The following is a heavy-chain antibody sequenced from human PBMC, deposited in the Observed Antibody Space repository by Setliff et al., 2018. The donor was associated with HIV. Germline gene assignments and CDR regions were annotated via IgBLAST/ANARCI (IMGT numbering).Heavy chain of an antibody. CDR3: ARGHFSSSWYGYDAFDI. CDR1: GFTFNGYR. CDR2: ISNTGTYI. J-gene: IGHJ3*02. V-gene: IGHV3-21*01. D-gene: IGHD6-13*01. Sequence: PGRSLRLSCTASGFTFNGYRLNWVRQAPGKGLEWVSFISNTGTYIYYGDSVKGRFTISRDNAQNSLYLQMNSLRAEDTAVYYCARGHFSSSWYGYDAFDIWGQGTMVTVSS.